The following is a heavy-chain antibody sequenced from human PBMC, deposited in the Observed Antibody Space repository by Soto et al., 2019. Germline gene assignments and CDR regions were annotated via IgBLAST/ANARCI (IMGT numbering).Heavy chain of an antibody. CDR3: ARYSSSSALFDY. CDR2: IYYSGST. Sequence: EPLSHTCTVSGDTMSGYDWSWVRQPPGKGLEWIGYIYYSGSTNYNPSLKSRVTISVDTSKNQFSLKLSSVTAADTAVYYCARYSSSSALFDYWGQGTLVTVSS. V-gene: IGHV4-59*01. CDR1: GDTMSGYD. D-gene: IGHD6-6*01. J-gene: IGHJ4*02.